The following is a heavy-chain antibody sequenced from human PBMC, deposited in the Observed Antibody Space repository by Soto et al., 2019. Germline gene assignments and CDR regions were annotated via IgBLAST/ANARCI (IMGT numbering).Heavy chain of an antibody. CDR2: ISGSSGST. Sequence: EVQLLESGGGLVQPGGSLRLSCAGSGFSFRNYAMSWVRQAPGKGLEWVSSISGSSGSTYYADSVKGRFTVSRDNSKYTLFLQLDSLRAEDTGVYYCAKDPRNYDALTGHYYYYGMEVWGQGTTVTVSS. CDR3: AKDPRNYDALTGHYYYYGMEV. D-gene: IGHD3-9*01. J-gene: IGHJ6*02. CDR1: GFSFRNYA. V-gene: IGHV3-23*01.